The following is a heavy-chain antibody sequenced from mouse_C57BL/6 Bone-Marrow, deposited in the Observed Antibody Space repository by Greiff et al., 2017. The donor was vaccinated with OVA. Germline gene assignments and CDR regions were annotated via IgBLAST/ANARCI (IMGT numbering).Heavy chain of an antibody. D-gene: IGHD2-5*01. V-gene: IGHV14-4*01. Sequence: EVKLQESGAELVRPGASVKLSCTASGFNIKDDYMHWVKQRPEQGLEWIGWIDPENGDTEYASKFQGKATITADTSSNTAYLQLSSLTSEDTAVYYCTVSYSNYEGFAYWGQGTLVTVSA. J-gene: IGHJ3*01. CDR3: TVSYSNYEGFAY. CDR1: GFNIKDDY. CDR2: IDPENGDT.